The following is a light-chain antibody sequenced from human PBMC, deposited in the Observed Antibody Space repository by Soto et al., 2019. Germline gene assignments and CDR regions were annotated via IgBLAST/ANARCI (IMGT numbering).Light chain of an antibody. J-gene: IGLJ1*01. CDR1: SSDVGGYTY. V-gene: IGLV2-14*01. CDR2: EVS. Sequence: QPVLTQPASVSGSPGQSITISCTGTSSDVGGYTYVSWYQQHPGKAPKLMIYEVSNRPSGVSNRFSGSKSGNTASLTISGLQAEDEADYYCTSYTTSSTYVFGTGTRSPS. CDR3: TSYTTSSTYV.